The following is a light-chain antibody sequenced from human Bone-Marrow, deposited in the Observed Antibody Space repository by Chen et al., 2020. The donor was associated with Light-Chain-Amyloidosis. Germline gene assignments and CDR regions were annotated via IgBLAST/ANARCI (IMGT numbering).Light chain of an antibody. J-gene: IGLJ3*02. CDR3: QVWDRSSDRPV. CDR1: NIGSTS. V-gene: IGLV3-21*02. Sequence: SYVLTQPSSVSVAPGPTATIACGGNNIGSTSVHWYQQTPGQAPLLVVYDDSDRPSGIPERLSGSNSGNTATLTISRVEAGDEAGYYCQVWDRSSDRPVFGGGTKLTVL. CDR2: DDS.